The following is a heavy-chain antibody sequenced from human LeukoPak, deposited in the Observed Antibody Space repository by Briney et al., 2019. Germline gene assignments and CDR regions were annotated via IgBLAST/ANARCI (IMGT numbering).Heavy chain of an antibody. J-gene: IGHJ3*02. CDR1: GGSISSYY. D-gene: IGHD6-13*01. V-gene: IGHV4-59*08. Sequence: PSETLSLTCTVSGGSISSYYWSWIRQPPGKGLEWIGYIYYSGSTNYNPSLKSRVTISVDTTKNQFSLKLSSVTAADTAVYYCARLPKGSSWTDAFDIWGQGTMVTVSS. CDR2: IYYSGST. CDR3: ARLPKGSSWTDAFDI.